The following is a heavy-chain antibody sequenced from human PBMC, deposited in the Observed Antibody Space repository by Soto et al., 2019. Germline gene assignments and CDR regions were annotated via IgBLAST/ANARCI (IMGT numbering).Heavy chain of an antibody. J-gene: IGHJ6*03. CDR1: GFTFSSYA. D-gene: IGHD3-3*01. Sequence: EVQLLESGGGLVQPGGSLRLSCAASGFTFSSYAMSWVRQAPGKGLEWVSAISGSGGSTYYADSVKGRFTSSRDNSKNTLYLQMNSLRAEDTAVYYCAKDMLVGVEWLPYYYYYMDVWGKGTTVTVSS. V-gene: IGHV3-23*01. CDR3: AKDMLVGVEWLPYYYYYMDV. CDR2: ISGSGGST.